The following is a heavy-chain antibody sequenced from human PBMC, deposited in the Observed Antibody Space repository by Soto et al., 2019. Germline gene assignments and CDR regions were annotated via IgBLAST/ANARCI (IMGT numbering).Heavy chain of an antibody. V-gene: IGHV4-4*07. CDR3: ARVQRFSDWFDP. J-gene: IGHJ5*02. D-gene: IGHD3-3*01. CDR1: GGAINSYC. CDR2: IYSSGST. Sequence: TSETLSLTYTVSGGAINSYCWTWIRQPAGKGLEWIGRIYSSGSTKYNPSLQSRVTMSLDTSKNQFSLRLTSVTAADTAVYYCARVQRFSDWFDPWGQGTLVTVSS.